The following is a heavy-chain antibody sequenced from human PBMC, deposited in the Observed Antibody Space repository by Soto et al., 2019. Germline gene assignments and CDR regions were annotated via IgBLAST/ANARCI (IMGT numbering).Heavy chain of an antibody. CDR1: GYTFTTYG. CDR2: ISPYNGTT. V-gene: IGHV1-18*04. D-gene: IGHD1-1*01. Sequence: QVQLVQSGGEVRKPGASVKVSCKASGYTFTTYGISWVRQAPGQGLEWMGWISPYNGTTKYAEKFQGEMTMTTDTATSTAYMDLRSLRSDDTAVYYCARDGERDTGLNFYYYLHGMDAWGKGPGSPSPQ. CDR3: ARDGERDTGLNFYYYLHGMDA. J-gene: IGHJ6*01.